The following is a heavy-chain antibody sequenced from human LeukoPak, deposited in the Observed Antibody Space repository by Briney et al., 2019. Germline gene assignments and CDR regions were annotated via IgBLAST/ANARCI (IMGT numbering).Heavy chain of an antibody. CDR2: IFYSGST. CDR1: GGSISSYY. J-gene: IGHJ4*02. CDR3: ASAEPRGSSWYPY. V-gene: IGHV4-59*01. Sequence: PSETLSLTCTVSGGSISSYYWSWIRQPPGKGLEWFGYIFYSGSTNYNPSLRSRVTISVDTSKNQFSLKLSSVTAADTAVYYCASAEPRGSSWYPYWGQGTLVTVSS. D-gene: IGHD6-13*01.